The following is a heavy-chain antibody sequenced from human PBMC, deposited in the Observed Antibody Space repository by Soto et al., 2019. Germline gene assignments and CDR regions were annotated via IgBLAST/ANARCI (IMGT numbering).Heavy chain of an antibody. CDR3: AGPGYSSQDY. CDR2: ISGPGDGT. CDR1: GFTFDTFA. D-gene: IGHD5-18*01. Sequence: GGSLRLSCAASGFTFDTFALIWFRQAPGKGLEWVSAISGPGDGTDYADSVKGRFTVSRDNFKNTLYLQMNSLRAEDTAVYYCAGPGYSSQDYWGQGTLVTVSS. V-gene: IGHV3-23*01. J-gene: IGHJ4*02.